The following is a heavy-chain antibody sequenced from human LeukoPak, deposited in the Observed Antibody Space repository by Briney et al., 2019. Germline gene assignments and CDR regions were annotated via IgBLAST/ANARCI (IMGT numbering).Heavy chain of an antibody. V-gene: IGHV3-7*01. J-gene: IGHJ4*02. CDR3: ARISTSVAGADY. D-gene: IGHD6-19*01. CDR2: IKQDGSEK. CDR1: GFAFSSSW. Sequence: GGSLRLSCAASGFAFSSSWMSWVRQAPGKGLEWAANIKQDGSEKYYVDSVKGRFTISRDNTKNSLYLQMDSLRAEDRAVYYCARISTSVAGADYWGQGALVTVSS.